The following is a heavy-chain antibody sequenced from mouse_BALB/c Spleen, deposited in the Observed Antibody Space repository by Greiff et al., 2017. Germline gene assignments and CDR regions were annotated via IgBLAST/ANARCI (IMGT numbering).Heavy chain of an antibody. J-gene: IGHJ3*01. V-gene: IGHV1S81*02. CDR3: TRIYYDYGPFAY. Sequence: QVQLQQPGAELVKPGASVKLSCKASGYTFTSYYMYWVKQRPGQGLEWIGEINPSNGGTNFNEKFKSKATLTVDKSSSTAYMQLSSLTSEDSAVYYCTRIYYDYGPFAYWGQGTLVTVSA. D-gene: IGHD2-4*01. CDR1: GYTFTSYY. CDR2: INPSNGGT.